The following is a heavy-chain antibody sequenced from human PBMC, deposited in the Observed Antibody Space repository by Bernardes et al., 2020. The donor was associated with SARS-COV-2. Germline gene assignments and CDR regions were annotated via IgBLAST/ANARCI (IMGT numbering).Heavy chain of an antibody. J-gene: IGHJ6*02. CDR3: ARELVVPAATYYYYYGVDV. Sequence: GGSLRLSCAASGFTFRCYSMNWVRHAPGKVLAWFSSISSSSSYIYYADSSKGRFTISRDNATNSLYLQMNSLRAEDTAVYYCARELVVPAATYYYYYGVDVWGQGRTVTVSS. CDR1: GFTFRCYS. CDR2: ISSSSSYI. V-gene: IGHV3-21*01. D-gene: IGHD2-2*01.